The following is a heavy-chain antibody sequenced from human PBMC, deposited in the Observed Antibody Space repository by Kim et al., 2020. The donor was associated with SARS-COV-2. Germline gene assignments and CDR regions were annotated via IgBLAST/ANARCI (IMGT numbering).Heavy chain of an antibody. J-gene: IGHJ6*02. Sequence: LKSRVTISVDTSKNQFSRKLSSVTAADTAVYYCARDSSKLRTNYYYGMDVWGQGTTVTVSS. V-gene: IGHV4-59*01. D-gene: IGHD1-1*01. CDR3: ARDSSKLRTNYYYGMDV.